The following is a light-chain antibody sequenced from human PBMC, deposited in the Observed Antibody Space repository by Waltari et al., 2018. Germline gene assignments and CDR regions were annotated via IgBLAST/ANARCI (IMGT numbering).Light chain of an antibody. V-gene: IGKV1-5*03. J-gene: IGKJ1*01. CDR3: QQAWM. Sequence: DIQMTQSPSTLSASVGDRVTITCRASQTINTWLAWYQQKPGKAPNLLIYRTSTLESGVPSRFSGSGSGTEFTLTISSLQPDDFATYYCQQAWMFGQGTKVEIK. CDR2: RTS. CDR1: QTINTW.